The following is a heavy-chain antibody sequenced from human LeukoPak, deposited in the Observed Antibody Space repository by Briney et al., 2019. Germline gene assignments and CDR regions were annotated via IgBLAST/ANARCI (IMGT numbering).Heavy chain of an antibody. CDR1: GFSLSNYA. J-gene: IGHJ4*02. CDR3: AKVPPDSSGYYYLN. Sequence: GGSLRLSCAVSGFSLSNYAMSWVRQAPGKGLEWVSSISGTGGTTYYADAVKGRFSISRDTSKNTLYLQMNSLRVEDTAVYFCAKVPPDSSGYYYLNWGQGTPVTVST. V-gene: IGHV3-23*01. CDR2: ISGTGGTT. D-gene: IGHD3-22*01.